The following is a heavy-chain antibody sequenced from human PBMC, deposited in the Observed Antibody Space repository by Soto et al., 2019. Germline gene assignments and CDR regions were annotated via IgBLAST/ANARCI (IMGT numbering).Heavy chain of an antibody. J-gene: IGHJ4*02. CDR1: GGSFSGYY. D-gene: IGHD3-3*01. CDR3: ARGKGDFWSGYYLAY. CDR2: INHSGST. V-gene: IGHV4-34*01. Sequence: SETLSLTXAVYGGSFSGYYWSWIRQPPGKGLEWIGEINHSGSTNYNPSLKSRVTISVDTSKNQFSLKLSSVTAADTAVYYCARGKGDFWSGYYLAYWGQGTLVTVSS.